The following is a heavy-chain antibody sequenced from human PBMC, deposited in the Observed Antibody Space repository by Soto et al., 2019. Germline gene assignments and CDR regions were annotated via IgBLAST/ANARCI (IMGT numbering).Heavy chain of an antibody. J-gene: IGHJ6*02. V-gene: IGHV1-8*01. CDR2: MNPNSGNT. CDR3: ARANYGSGSYLYYYYGMDV. D-gene: IGHD3-10*01. Sequence: ASVKVSCKVSGYTFTSYDINWVRQATGQGLEWMGWMNPNSGNTGYAQKFQGRVTMTRNTSISTAYMELSSLRSEDTAVYYCARANYGSGSYLYYYYGMDVWGQGTKVTVYS. CDR1: GYTFTSYD.